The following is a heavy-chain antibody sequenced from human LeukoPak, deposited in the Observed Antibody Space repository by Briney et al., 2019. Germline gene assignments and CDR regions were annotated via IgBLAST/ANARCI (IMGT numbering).Heavy chain of an antibody. D-gene: IGHD3-22*01. CDR2: IYYSGST. V-gene: IGHV4-31*03. J-gene: IGHJ6*02. CDR1: GGSISSGGYY. Sequence: SETLSLTCTVSGGSISSGGYYWSWIRQHPGKGLEWIGYIYYSGSTYYNPSLKSRVTISVDTSKNQFSLKLSSVTAADTAVYYCARDTYYYDSSPKGSYYYGMDVWGQGTTVTVSS. CDR3: ARDTYYYDSSPKGSYYYGMDV.